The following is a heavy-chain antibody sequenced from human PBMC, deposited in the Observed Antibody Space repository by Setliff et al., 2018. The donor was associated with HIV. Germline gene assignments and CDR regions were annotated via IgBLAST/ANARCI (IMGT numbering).Heavy chain of an antibody. CDR2: ISYDGNKK. V-gene: IGHV3-30*03. Sequence: GGSLRLSCAASGFTFNSYSMNWVRQAPGKGLEWVAFISYDGNKKYYADSVKGRFTISRDNAKNSLYLQMNSLRAEDTAVYYCARVMIGYSGYDAFDYWGQGTLVTVSS. J-gene: IGHJ4*02. CDR3: ARVMIGYSGYDAFDY. CDR1: GFTFNSYS. D-gene: IGHD5-12*01.